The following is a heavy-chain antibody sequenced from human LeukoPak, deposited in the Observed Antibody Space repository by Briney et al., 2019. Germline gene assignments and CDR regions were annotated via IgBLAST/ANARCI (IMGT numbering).Heavy chain of an antibody. CDR1: GGTFSSYA. CDR2: IIPILGIA. D-gene: IGHD6-19*01. V-gene: IGHV1-69*04. Sequence: SVKVSCKASGGTFSSYAISWVRQAPGQGLEWMGRIIPILGIANYAQKFQGRVTITADKSTSTAYMELSSLRSEDTALYYCAKGVAGTPDRPIDYWGQGTLVTVSS. CDR3: AKGVAGTPDRPIDY. J-gene: IGHJ4*02.